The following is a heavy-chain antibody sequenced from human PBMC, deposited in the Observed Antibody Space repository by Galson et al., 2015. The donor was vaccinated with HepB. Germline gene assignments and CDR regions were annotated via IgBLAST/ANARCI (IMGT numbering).Heavy chain of an antibody. CDR3: AKGGTTVTPWGL. CDR1: GFTFSNYG. CDR2: ISGSGGYR. Sequence: SLRLSCAASGFTFSNYGMSWVRQAPGKGLECVSTISGSGGYRDYADSVRGRFTISRENSKNTLYLEMNSLRDEDTAVYYCAKGGTTVTPWGLWGQGTLVTVSS. V-gene: IGHV3-23*01. J-gene: IGHJ4*02. D-gene: IGHD4-11*01.